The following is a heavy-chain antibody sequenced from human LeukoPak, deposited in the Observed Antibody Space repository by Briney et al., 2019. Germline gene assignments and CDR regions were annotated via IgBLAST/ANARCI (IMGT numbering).Heavy chain of an antibody. CDR3: ARDYCSGGSCYPTYDH. CDR1: GGSISSSNYY. D-gene: IGHD2-15*01. Sequence: SETLSLTCSVSGGSISSSNYYWGWIRQPPGRGLEWIGKIYHNGNTYYNPSLKSRVTMSVDKSKNQFSLNLSSVTAADTAVYYCARDYCSGGSCYPTYDHWGQGILVTVSS. CDR2: IYHNGNT. V-gene: IGHV4-39*07. J-gene: IGHJ4*02.